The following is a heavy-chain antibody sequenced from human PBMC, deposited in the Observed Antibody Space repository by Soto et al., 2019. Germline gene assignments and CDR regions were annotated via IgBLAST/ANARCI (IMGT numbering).Heavy chain of an antibody. V-gene: IGHV1-3*01. CDR2: INPDNGNT. Sequence: QVQLVQSGAEVMKPGASVNISCRASGFSFSDNLITWVRQAPGQSLEWMGWINPDNGNTRYSQPFQGRVTISRHSSASIAYVEVSDLTSEATAVYYCARDILSVGPRANDAFDVWGQGTMVTVSS. J-gene: IGHJ3*01. CDR3: ARDILSVGPRANDAFDV. D-gene: IGHD2-8*02. CDR1: GFSFSDNL.